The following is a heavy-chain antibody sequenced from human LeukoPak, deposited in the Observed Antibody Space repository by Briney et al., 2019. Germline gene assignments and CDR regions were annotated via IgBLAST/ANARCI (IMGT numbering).Heavy chain of an antibody. V-gene: IGHV4-38-2*01. D-gene: IGHD4-17*01. Sequence: PSETLSLTSALSSYSISSGSYWGWIRQSPGKGLEWVGSIFHSGISYSNPSLKSALTMSVHTSKNQFSLKMTSVTAADTALYYGARVTYVDDMLYQYFDYWGQGILVTVSS. CDR1: SYSISSGSY. CDR3: ARVTYVDDMLYQYFDY. J-gene: IGHJ4*02. CDR2: IFHSGIS.